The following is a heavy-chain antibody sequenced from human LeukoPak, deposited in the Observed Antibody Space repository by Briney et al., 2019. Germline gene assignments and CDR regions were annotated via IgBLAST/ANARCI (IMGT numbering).Heavy chain of an antibody. Sequence: SETLPLTCTVSGGSISSSSYYWGWIRQPPGKGLEWIGSIYYSGSTYYNPSLKSRVTISVDTSKNQFSLKLSSVTAADTAVYYCASGTPSYYDFWSGYNPFDYWGQGTLVTVSS. CDR2: IYYSGST. V-gene: IGHV4-39*01. D-gene: IGHD3-3*01. J-gene: IGHJ4*02. CDR3: ASGTPSYYDFWSGYNPFDY. CDR1: GGSISSSSYY.